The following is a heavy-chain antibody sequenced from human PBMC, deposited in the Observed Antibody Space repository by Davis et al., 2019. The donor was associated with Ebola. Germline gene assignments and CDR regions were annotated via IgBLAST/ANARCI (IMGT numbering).Heavy chain of an antibody. V-gene: IGHV3-49*04. CDR3: AADYDGGGSFDY. J-gene: IGHJ4*02. D-gene: IGHD4-23*01. CDR1: GFTFGDYA. Sequence: PGGSLRLSCTASGFTFGDYAMSWVRQAPGKGLEWVGFIRSKAYGGTTEYAASVKGRFTISRDDSKSIAYLQMNSLRAEDTAVYYCAADYDGGGSFDYWGQGTLVTVSS. CDR2: IRSKAYGGTT.